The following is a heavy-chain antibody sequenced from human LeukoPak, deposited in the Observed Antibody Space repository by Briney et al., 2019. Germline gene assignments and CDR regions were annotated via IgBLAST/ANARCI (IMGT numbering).Heavy chain of an antibody. Sequence: PGGSLRLSCAASGFTFDDYGMSWVRQAPGKGLEWVSGINWNGGSTGYADSVKGRFTISRDNAKNSLYLQMNSLRAEDTALYYCAKAGPYCTNGVCYEYYFDYWGQGTLVTVSS. D-gene: IGHD2-8*01. CDR3: AKAGPYCTNGVCYEYYFDY. V-gene: IGHV3-20*04. CDR2: INWNGGST. CDR1: GFTFDDYG. J-gene: IGHJ4*02.